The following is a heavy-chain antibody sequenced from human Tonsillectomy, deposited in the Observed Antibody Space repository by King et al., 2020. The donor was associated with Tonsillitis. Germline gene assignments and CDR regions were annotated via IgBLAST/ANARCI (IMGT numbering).Heavy chain of an antibody. Sequence: VQLVESGGGLVQPGRSLRLSCAASGFTFDDYAMHWVRQAPGKGLEWVSGISWNSGNIGYADSVKGRFTISRDNAKNSLYLQMNSLRAEDTALYYCAKGTDEVRPTKFDYWGQGTLVTVSS. J-gene: IGHJ4*02. V-gene: IGHV3-9*01. CDR3: AKGTDEVRPTKFDY. D-gene: IGHD3-10*01. CDR1: GFTFDDYA. CDR2: ISWNSGNI.